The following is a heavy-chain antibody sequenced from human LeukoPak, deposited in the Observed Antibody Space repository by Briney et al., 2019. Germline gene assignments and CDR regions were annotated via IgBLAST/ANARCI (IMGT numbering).Heavy chain of an antibody. CDR2: IKPDGSEK. Sequence: PGGSLRLSCADSGFTFSTYWMSWLRQVPGKGPEWVANIKPDGSEKYYADSVKGRFSISRDNAKNSLYLQMNNLRAEDTAVYYCARTKNSGRYYYFDYWGPGTLVTVSS. CDR1: GFTFSTYW. D-gene: IGHD3-22*01. CDR3: ARTKNSGRYYYFDY. J-gene: IGHJ4*02. V-gene: IGHV3-7*01.